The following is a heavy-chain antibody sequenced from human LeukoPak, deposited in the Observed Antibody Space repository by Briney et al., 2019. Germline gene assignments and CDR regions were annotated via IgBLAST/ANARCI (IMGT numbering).Heavy chain of an antibody. J-gene: IGHJ4*02. Sequence: GGTLRLSCAASGFSLSDHYMDWVRQAPGKGLEWVSAISGSGGSTYYADSVKGRFTISRDNSKNTLYLQMNSLRAEDTAVYYCAKRATIVLMVYAIDWFDYWGQGTLVTVSS. CDR2: ISGSGGST. D-gene: IGHD2-8*01. CDR3: AKRATIVLMVYAIDWFDY. CDR1: GFSLSDHY. V-gene: IGHV3-23*01.